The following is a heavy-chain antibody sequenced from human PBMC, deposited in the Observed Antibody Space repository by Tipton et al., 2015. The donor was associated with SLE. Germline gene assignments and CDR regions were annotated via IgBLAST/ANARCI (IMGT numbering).Heavy chain of an antibody. CDR1: GGSISSGGYY. D-gene: IGHD6-19*01. V-gene: IGHV4-31*03. CDR2: IYYSGST. CDR3: ARERRYSSGGGATDYYMDG. J-gene: IGHJ6*03. Sequence: TLSLTCTVSGGSISSGGYYWSWIRQHPGKGLEWIGYIYYSGSTYYNPSLKSRVTISVDTSKNQFSLKLSSVTAADTAVYYCARERRYSSGGGATDYYMDGWGKGITVTVSS.